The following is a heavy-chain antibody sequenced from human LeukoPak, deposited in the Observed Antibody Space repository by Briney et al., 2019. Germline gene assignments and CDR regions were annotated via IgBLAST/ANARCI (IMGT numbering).Heavy chain of an antibody. D-gene: IGHD6-13*01. CDR2: ISYGGSNK. J-gene: IGHJ4*02. V-gene: IGHV3-30*04. CDR1: GFTFSSYA. CDR3: ARDRVSAAGMYYFDY. Sequence: PGRSLRLSCAASGFTFSSYAMHWVRRAPGKGLEWVAVISYGGSNKYYADSVKGRFTISRDNSKNTLYVQMNSLRAEDTAVYYCARDRVSAAGMYYFDYWGQGTLVTVSS.